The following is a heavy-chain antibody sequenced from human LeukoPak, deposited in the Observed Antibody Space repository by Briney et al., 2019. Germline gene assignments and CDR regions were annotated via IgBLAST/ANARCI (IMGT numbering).Heavy chain of an antibody. CDR3: ARLWNGGYFDY. D-gene: IGHD1-1*01. CDR2: ISVSGGTT. CDR1: GFTFSSYA. Sequence: GGSLRLSCAASGFTFSSYAMSWVRQAPGKGLEWVSPISVSGGTTYYAGSVKGRFTISRDNSKNTLYLQMNSLRADDTAVYYCARLWNGGYFDYWGQGTLVTVSS. V-gene: IGHV3-23*01. J-gene: IGHJ4*02.